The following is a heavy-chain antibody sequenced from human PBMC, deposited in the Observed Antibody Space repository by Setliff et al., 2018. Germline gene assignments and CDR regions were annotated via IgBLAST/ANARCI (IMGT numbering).Heavy chain of an antibody. Sequence: ASVKVSCKASGYSFSTYDINWVRQAAGQGLEWMGWMNPNTGYTGYARNFQGRVTMTRNTSISTAYMELSGLRSDDTAVYYCARGSRSLNWGGRYSWFDPWGHGTLVTVSS. CDR3: ARGSRSLNWGGRYSWFDP. CDR1: GYSFSTYD. J-gene: IGHJ5*02. D-gene: IGHD7-27*01. CDR2: MNPNTGYT. V-gene: IGHV1-8*02.